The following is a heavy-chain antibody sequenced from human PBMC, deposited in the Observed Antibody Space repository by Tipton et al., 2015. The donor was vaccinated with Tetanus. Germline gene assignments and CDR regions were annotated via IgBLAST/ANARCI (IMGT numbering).Heavy chain of an antibody. V-gene: IGHV3-49*03. CDR1: GFTFGDYA. D-gene: IGHD4-23*01. CDR2: IRSKTHGETT. J-gene: IGHJ4*02. CDR3: TRFGGSDDY. Sequence: SLRLSCTTSGFTFGDYAMSWFRQAPGTGLEWVAFIRSKTHGETTEYAASVTGRFTVSRDDSKSIAYLQLNSLKTEDTAVYYCTRFGGSDDYWGLGPLVTVSS.